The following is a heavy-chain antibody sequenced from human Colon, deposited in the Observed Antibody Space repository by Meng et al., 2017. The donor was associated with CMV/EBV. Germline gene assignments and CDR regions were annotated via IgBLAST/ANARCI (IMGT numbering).Heavy chain of an antibody. Sequence: QVLLMHSGAEMREPGASVKVSCKASGYTFTGYLIHWVRQAPGQGLEWMGWINPYSGDTIYAQKFEVGVTMTRDASITTAYLELSSLKSDDTAVYYCGTFGGDFDYWGQGTLVTVSS. CDR2: INPYSGDT. V-gene: IGHV1-2*02. D-gene: IGHD3-3*01. J-gene: IGHJ4*02. CDR1: GYTFTGYL. CDR3: GTFGGDFDY.